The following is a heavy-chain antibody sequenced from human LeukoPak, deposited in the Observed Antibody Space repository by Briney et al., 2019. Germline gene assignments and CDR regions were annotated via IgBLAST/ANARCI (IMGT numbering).Heavy chain of an antibody. D-gene: IGHD1/OR15-1a*01. J-gene: IGHJ4*02. CDR3: ARSDQQKCFDY. Sequence: ASVKVSCKASGYTFTGYYMHWVRQAPGQGLEWMGWINPNSGGTNYAQKFQGRVTMTRDTSISTAYLQWSSLKASDTAMYYCARSDQQKCFDYWGQGTLVTVSS. CDR2: INPNSGGT. CDR1: GYTFTGYY. V-gene: IGHV1-2*02.